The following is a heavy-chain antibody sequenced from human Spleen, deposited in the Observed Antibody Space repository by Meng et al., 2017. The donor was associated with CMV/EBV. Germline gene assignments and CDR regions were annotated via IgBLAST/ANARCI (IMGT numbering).Heavy chain of an antibody. J-gene: IGHJ5*02. V-gene: IGHV1-69*06. CDR3: ARDSPAVGVNRWFDP. Sequence: SGATFTNFAISWVRQAPGQGLEWMGGIIPLLGTTNYAQKFQGTVTITADKATSTAYMELGRLRSDDTAVYYCARDSPAVGVNRWFDPWGQGTLVTVSS. CDR1: GATFTNFA. CDR2: IIPLLGTT. D-gene: IGHD4-23*01.